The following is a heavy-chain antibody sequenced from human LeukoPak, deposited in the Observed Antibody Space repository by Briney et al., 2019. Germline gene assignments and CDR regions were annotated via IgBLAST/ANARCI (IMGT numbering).Heavy chain of an antibody. CDR1: GFTFSSYE. V-gene: IGHV3-48*03. J-gene: IGHJ4*02. D-gene: IGHD4-23*01. CDR3: ARRAGGYSHPYDY. CDR2: ISSSGSTI. Sequence: GGPLRLSCAASGFTFSSYEMNWVRQAPGKGLEWVSYISSSGSTIYYADSVKGRFTISRDNSKNTLYLQMNSLRAEDTAVYYCARRAGGYSHPYDYWGQGILVTVSS.